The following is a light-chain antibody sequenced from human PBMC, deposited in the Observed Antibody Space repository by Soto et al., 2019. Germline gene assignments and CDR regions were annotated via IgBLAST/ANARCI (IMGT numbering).Light chain of an antibody. J-gene: IGLJ1*01. CDR2: EVM. CDR3: SAYTTSLTLYF. Sequence: QSVLTQPASVSGSPGESITISCTGTSSDVGTYNYVSWYQQHSGRAPKLMIYEVMNRPSGVSNLLSGYKSGNTASLTIAGLQAADEADYYCSAYTTSLTLYFFGSGTRSPS. CDR1: SSDVGTYNY. V-gene: IGLV2-14*01.